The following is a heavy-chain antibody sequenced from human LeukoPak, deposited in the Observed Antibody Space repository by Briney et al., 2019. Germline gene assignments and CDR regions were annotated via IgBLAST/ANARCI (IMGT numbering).Heavy chain of an antibody. D-gene: IGHD6-25*01. CDR2: VYHSGSA. Sequence: SETLSLTCAVSGGSISTNNWWSWVRQPPGKGLEWIGEVYHSGSANYNPSLKSRVTISVDRSKNQFSLKVSSVTAADTAVYYCASPPVRAADFPRTPNPYFDYWGQGTLVTVSS. CDR1: GGSISTNNW. V-gene: IGHV4-4*02. J-gene: IGHJ4*02. CDR3: ASPPVRAADFPRTPNPYFDY.